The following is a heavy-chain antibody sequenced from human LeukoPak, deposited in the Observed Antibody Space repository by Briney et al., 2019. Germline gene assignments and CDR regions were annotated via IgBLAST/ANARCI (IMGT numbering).Heavy chain of an antibody. J-gene: IGHJ4*02. Sequence: PGRSLRLSCAASGFTFDDYAMHWVRQAPGKGLEWVSGISWNSGSIGYADSVKGRFTISRDNAKNSLYLQMNSLRAEDTALYYCAKDKGIYYDSSGYYFDYWGQGTLVTVSS. V-gene: IGHV3-9*01. D-gene: IGHD3-22*01. CDR1: GFTFDDYA. CDR2: ISWNSGSI. CDR3: AKDKGIYYDSSGYYFDY.